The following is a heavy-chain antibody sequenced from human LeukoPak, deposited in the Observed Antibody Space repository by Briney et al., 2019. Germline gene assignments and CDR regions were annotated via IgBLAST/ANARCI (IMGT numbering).Heavy chain of an antibody. V-gene: IGHV3-73*01. J-gene: IGHJ4*02. CDR1: GFTFSGSA. CDR2: IRSKANSYAT. Sequence: GGSLRLSCAASGFTFSGSAMHWVRQASGKGLEWVGRIRSKANSYATAYAASVKGRFTISRDDSKNTAYLQMNSLKTEDTAVYYCTRRMDYDSSGDFDYWGQGTLVTVSS. D-gene: IGHD3-22*01. CDR3: TRRMDYDSSGDFDY.